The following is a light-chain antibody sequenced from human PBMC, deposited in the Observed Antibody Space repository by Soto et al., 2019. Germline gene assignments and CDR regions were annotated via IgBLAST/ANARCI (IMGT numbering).Light chain of an antibody. CDR2: DAS. CDR1: QDINNY. CDR3: QQYDNLPYT. Sequence: DIQMTQSPSSLSASVGDRVTITCQASQDINNYLNWYQQKPAKAPKLLIYDASNLKTGVPSRFSGSASGTHFTFTISSLQPEDVATYYCQQYDNLPYTFGQGTKLEIK. J-gene: IGKJ2*01. V-gene: IGKV1-33*01.